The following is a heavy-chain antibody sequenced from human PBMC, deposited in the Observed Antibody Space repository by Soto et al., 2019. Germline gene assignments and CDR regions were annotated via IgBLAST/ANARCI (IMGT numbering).Heavy chain of an antibody. J-gene: IGHJ4*02. Sequence: GESLKISCKGSGYNFTNYWINWMRQMPGKGLEWMGRIDPSDSYVNYSPSFQGHVTISAAKSISTAYLQWSSLKASDTAMFYCARLSNDDSSGWDFDYWGKGTLVTVSS. CDR3: ARLSNDDSSGWDFDY. CDR2: IDPSDSYV. CDR1: GYNFTNYW. V-gene: IGHV5-10-1*01. D-gene: IGHD3-22*01.